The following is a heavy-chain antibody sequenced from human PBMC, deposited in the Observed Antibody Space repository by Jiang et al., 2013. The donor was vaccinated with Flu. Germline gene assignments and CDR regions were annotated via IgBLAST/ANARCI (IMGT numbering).Heavy chain of an antibody. V-gene: IGHV3-53*01. Sequence: QLLESGGGLIQPGGSLRLSCAASGFTVSSNYMSWVRQAPGKGLEWVSVIYSGGSTYYADSVKGRFTISRDNSKNTLYLQMNSLRAEDTAVYYCARERAAAKYDYYGMDVWGQGTTVTVSS. J-gene: IGHJ6*02. CDR1: GFTVSSNY. CDR2: IYSGGST. CDR3: ARERAAAKYDYYGMDV. D-gene: IGHD6-13*01.